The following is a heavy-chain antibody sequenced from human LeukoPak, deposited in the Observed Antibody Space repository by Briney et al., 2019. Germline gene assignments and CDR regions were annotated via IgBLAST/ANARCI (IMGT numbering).Heavy chain of an antibody. V-gene: IGHV3-64D*06. CDR3: YISGWTEDIDN. Sequence: GGSLRLSCSASGVTFSSHAMHWVRQAPGKGLEYVSGVSDNGGSTFYADSVKGRFTISRDNSKNTLYLQMSSLRGEDTAVYYCYISGWTEDIDNWGQGTLVTVSS. CDR1: GVTFSSHA. CDR2: VSDNGGST. D-gene: IGHD6-19*01. J-gene: IGHJ4*02.